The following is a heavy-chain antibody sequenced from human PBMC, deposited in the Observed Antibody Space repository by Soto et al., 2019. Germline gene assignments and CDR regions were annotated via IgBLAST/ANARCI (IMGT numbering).Heavy chain of an antibody. V-gene: IGHV1-69*01. CDR1: GGTFSSYA. CDR3: ARSDILTGRGWGLFDP. Sequence: QVQLVQSGAEVKKPGSSVKVSCKASGGTFSSYAISWVRQAPGQGLEWMGGIIPIFGTANYAQKFQGRVTITADESTSTADRELSSLRSEDTAVYYCARSDILTGRGWGLFDPWGQGTLVTVSS. CDR2: IIPIFGTA. J-gene: IGHJ5*02. D-gene: IGHD3-9*01.